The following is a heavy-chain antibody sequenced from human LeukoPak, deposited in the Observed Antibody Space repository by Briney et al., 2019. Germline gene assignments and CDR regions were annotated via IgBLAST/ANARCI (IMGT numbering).Heavy chain of an antibody. Sequence: GGSLRLSCAASGFTFSSYAMSWVRQAPGKGLEWGSAISGRGGSTYYADSVKGRFTISRDNSKNTLYLQMNRLRAEDTAVNYCAKDMVVPAAPTGVDYWGQGTLVTVSS. D-gene: IGHD2-2*01. V-gene: IGHV3-23*01. J-gene: IGHJ4*02. CDR2: ISGRGGST. CDR1: GFTFSSYA. CDR3: AKDMVVPAAPTGVDY.